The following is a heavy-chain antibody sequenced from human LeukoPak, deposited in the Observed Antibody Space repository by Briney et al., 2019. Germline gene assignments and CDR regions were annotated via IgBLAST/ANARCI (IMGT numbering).Heavy chain of an antibody. J-gene: IGHJ4*02. CDR1: GGSISSSSYY. V-gene: IGHV4-39*07. Sequence: PSETLSLTCTVSGGSISSSSYYWGWIRQPPGKGLEWIGGIYYSGSTYYNPSLKSRVTISVDTSKNQFSLKLSSVTAADTAVYYCARDVIVGATRFDYWGQGTLVTVSS. CDR2: IYYSGST. CDR3: ARDVIVGATRFDY. D-gene: IGHD1-26*01.